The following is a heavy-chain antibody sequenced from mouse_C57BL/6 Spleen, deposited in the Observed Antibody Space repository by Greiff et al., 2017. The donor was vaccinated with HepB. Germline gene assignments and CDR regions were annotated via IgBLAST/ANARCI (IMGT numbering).Heavy chain of an antibody. D-gene: IGHD6-1*01. CDR1: GYTFTDYE. CDR3: TRSASEHY. J-gene: IGHJ2*01. Sequence: VQLQQSGAELVRPGASVTLSCKASGYTFTDYEMHWVQQTPVHGLEWIGAIDPETGGTAYTQKFKGKAILTADKSSSTAYMELRSLTSEDSAVYYCTRSASEHYWGQGTTLTVSS. V-gene: IGHV1-15*01. CDR2: IDPETGGT.